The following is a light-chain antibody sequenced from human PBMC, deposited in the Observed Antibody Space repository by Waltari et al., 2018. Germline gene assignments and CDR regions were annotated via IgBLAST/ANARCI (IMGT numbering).Light chain of an antibody. Sequence: QSALTQPASVSGSPGQSITISCTGTSSAVGGYNFVSWYQQPPGKAPKFMIYEVSNRPSGVSNRFSGSKSGNTASLTISGLQAEDEADYYCSSYTSTNTLVFGGGTKLTVL. CDR2: EVS. V-gene: IGLV2-14*01. J-gene: IGLJ3*02. CDR3: SSYTSTNTLV. CDR1: SSAVGGYNF.